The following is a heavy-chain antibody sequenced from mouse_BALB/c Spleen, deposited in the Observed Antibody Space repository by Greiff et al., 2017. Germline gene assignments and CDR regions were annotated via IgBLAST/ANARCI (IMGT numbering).Heavy chain of an antibody. CDR3: ARSTMITYYAMDY. V-gene: IGHV1S41*01. CDR2: IAPGSGST. J-gene: IGHJ4*01. D-gene: IGHD2-4*01. CDR1: GYPFTSYW. Sequence: DLVKPGASVKLSCKASGYPFTSYWINWIKQRPGQGLEWIGRIAPGSGSTYYNEMFKGKATLTVDTSSSTAYIQLSSLSSEDSAVYFCARSTMITYYAMDYWGQGTSVTVSS.